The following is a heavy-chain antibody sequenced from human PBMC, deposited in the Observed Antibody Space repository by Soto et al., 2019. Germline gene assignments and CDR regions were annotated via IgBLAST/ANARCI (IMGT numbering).Heavy chain of an antibody. D-gene: IGHD3-10*01. CDR1: GGSIAGYN. CDR2: VYYNGGS. V-gene: IGHV4-59*08. CDR3: ARQGIGNLHGLVDV. J-gene: IGHJ6*01. Sequence: QVQLHESGPGMVKPSETLSLTCTVSGGSIAGYNCAWIRQPPGKALEWFGYVYYNGGSSYNPSLKTRVALSMAPSRSQFSLQLRPVTAADTAVYYCARQGIGNLHGLVDVWGRGTRVSVSS.